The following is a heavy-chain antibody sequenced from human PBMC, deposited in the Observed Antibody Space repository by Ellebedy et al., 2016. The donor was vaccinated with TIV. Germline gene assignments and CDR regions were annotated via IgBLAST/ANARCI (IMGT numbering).Heavy chain of an antibody. CDR1: GGSISSYY. Sequence: MPSETLSLTCTVSGGSISSYYWSWIRQPPGKGLEWIGYIYYSGSTNYNPSLKSRVTISVDTSKNQFSLKLSSVTAADTAVYYCARDALWSSGWYYFDYWGQGTLVTVSS. J-gene: IGHJ4*02. D-gene: IGHD6-19*01. CDR3: ARDALWSSGWYYFDY. CDR2: IYYSGST. V-gene: IGHV4-59*01.